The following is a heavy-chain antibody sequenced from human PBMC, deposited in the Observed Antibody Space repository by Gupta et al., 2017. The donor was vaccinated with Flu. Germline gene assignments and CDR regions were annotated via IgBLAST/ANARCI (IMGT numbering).Heavy chain of an antibody. J-gene: IGHJ5*02. CDR3: AKGAYLLMDWFDP. V-gene: IGHV5-51*03. CDR1: GYSFSNYW. D-gene: IGHD2-8*01. CDR2: IYPGNSDT. Sequence: EVQLVQSGAEVKKPGESLKISCKASGYSFSNYWIGWVRQMPGKGLEWMGIIYPGNSDTRYSPSFQGQVTISADKSINTAYLQWSSLKASDTAIYYCAKGAYLLMDWFDPWGQGTLVTVSS.